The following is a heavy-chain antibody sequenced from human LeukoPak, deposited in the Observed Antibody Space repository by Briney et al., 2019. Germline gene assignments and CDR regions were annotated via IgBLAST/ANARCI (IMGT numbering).Heavy chain of an antibody. CDR1: GFTFSSYW. CDR2: INSDGSST. Sequence: PGGSLGLSCAASGFTFSSYWMHWVRHAPGKGLVWVSRINSDGSSTSYADTVKGRFTISRDNAKNTLYLQMNSLRAEDTAVYYCARDLEWFGDVDDYWGQGTLVTASS. D-gene: IGHD3-10*01. J-gene: IGHJ4*02. V-gene: IGHV3-74*01. CDR3: ARDLEWFGDVDDY.